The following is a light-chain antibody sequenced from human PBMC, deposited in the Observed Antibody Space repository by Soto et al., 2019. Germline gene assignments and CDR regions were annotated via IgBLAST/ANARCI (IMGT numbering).Light chain of an antibody. Sequence: DIRMTQSPSALSASVGDRVTITCRASQSISNYLNWYQQRPGKAPKLLIYGASSVQSGVPSRFSGSGFWKDFTLTISSLQPEDSATYYCHQTDSTQWTFGQGTKVEIK. CDR2: GAS. CDR1: QSISNY. J-gene: IGKJ1*01. CDR3: HQTDSTQWT. V-gene: IGKV1-39*01.